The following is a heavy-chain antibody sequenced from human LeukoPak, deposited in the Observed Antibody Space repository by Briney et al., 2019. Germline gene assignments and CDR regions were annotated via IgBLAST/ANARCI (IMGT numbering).Heavy chain of an antibody. CDR1: GGTFSSYA. CDR3: ARDWGDIVVVPAATTRYNWFDP. V-gene: IGHV1-69*01. CDR2: IIPIFGIA. J-gene: IGHJ5*02. Sequence: SVKVSCKASGGTFSSYAISWVQQAPGQGLEWMGGIIPIFGIANYAQKFQGRVTITADESTSTAYMELSSLRSEDTAVYYCARDWGDIVVVPAATTRYNWFDPWGQGTLVTVSS. D-gene: IGHD2-2*01.